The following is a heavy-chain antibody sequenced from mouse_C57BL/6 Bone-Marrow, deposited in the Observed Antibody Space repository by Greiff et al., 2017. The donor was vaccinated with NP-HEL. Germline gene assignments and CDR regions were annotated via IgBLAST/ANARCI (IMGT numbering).Heavy chain of an antibody. Sequence: EVKLMESGGGLVKPGGSLKLSCAASGFTFSDYGMHWVRQAPEKGLEWVAYISSGSSTIYYADTVKGRFTISRDNAKNTLFLQMTSLRSEDTAMYYCARRFITTVVATDYYAMDYWGQGTSVTVSS. V-gene: IGHV5-17*01. CDR1: GFTFSDYG. CDR3: ARRFITTVVATDYYAMDY. CDR2: ISSGSSTI. J-gene: IGHJ4*01. D-gene: IGHD1-1*01.